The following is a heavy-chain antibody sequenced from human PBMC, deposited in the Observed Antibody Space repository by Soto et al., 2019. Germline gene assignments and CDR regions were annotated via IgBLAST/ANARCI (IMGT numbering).Heavy chain of an antibody. V-gene: IGHV3-33*01. D-gene: IGHD2-21*02. Sequence: QVQLVESGGGVVQPGRSLRLSCAASGFTFSSYGMHWVRQAPGKGLEWVAVIWYDGSNKYYADSVKGRFTISRDNSKNTLYLQMNSLRAEDTAVYYCARVICGGDCDDFDYWGQGTLVTVSS. CDR2: IWYDGSNK. J-gene: IGHJ4*02. CDR3: ARVICGGDCDDFDY. CDR1: GFTFSSYG.